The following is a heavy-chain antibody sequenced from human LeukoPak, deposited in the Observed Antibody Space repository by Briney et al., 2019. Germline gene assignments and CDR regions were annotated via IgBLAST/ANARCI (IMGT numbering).Heavy chain of an antibody. CDR3: ARGFRVRGVQPRDYYYYMDV. D-gene: IGHD3-10*01. J-gene: IGHJ6*03. Sequence: SVTVSCKASGGTFSSYAISWVRQAPGQGLEWMGGIIPIFGTANYAQKFQGRVTITADKSTSTAYMELSSLRSEDMAVYYCARGFRVRGVQPRDYYYYMDVWGKGTTVTVSS. CDR2: IIPIFGTA. CDR1: GGTFSSYA. V-gene: IGHV1-69*06.